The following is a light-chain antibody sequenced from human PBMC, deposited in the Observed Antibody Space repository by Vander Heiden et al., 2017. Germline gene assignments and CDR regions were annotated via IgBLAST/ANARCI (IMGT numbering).Light chain of an antibody. J-gene: IGKJ1*01. CDR1: QSIHYC. CDR3: QQYHSPWT. Sequence: DIQMNQSPSTLSASVGGRVTFTCRASQSIHYCLEWFQQKPGKAPNLLISNASKLESGVPSRFSGSGSGTEFTLTIPRLQPDDFATYFCQQYHSPWTFGQGTKLE. CDR2: NAS. V-gene: IGKV1-5*01.